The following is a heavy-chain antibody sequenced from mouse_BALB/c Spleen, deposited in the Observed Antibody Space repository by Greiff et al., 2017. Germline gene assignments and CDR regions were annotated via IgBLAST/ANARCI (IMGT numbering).Heavy chain of an antibody. J-gene: IGHJ4*01. CDR1: GFSLTSYG. CDR3: ARPHEDYYAMDY. CDR2: IWSDGST. V-gene: IGHV2-6-2*01. Sequence: QVQLKESGPDLVAPSQSLSITCTVSGFSLTSYGVHWVRQPPGKGLEWLVVIWSDGSTTYNSALKSRLSISKDNSKSQVFLKMNSLQTDDTAMYYCARPHEDYYAMDYWGQGTSVTVSS.